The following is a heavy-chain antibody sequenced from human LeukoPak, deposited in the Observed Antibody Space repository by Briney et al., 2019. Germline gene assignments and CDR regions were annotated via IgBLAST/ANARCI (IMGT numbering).Heavy chain of an antibody. J-gene: IGHJ4*02. Sequence: SETLSLTCTVSGGSFSSYYWTWIRQPPGKGLKWIGYIYHTGSTNYNPSLKSRVTISVDTSKNQFSLKLTSVTAADTAVYFCARVAGYTYSYYYFDYWGQGTLVTVSS. CDR3: ARVAGYTYSYYYFDY. D-gene: IGHD5-18*01. CDR2: IYHTGST. V-gene: IGHV4-59*01. CDR1: GGSFSSYY.